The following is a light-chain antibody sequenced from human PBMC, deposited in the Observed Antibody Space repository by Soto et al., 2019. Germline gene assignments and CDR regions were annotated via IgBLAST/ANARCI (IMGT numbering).Light chain of an antibody. J-gene: IGLJ2*01. CDR2: EVS. CDR3: CSYAGTSALV. CDR1: NSDIGSYNL. Sequence: QSALTQPASVSGSPGQSITISCTGTNSDIGSYNLVSWYQQHPGKAPKLMIYEVSKRPSGLSNRFSGSKSGNTASLTISGVLAEDGADYYCCSYAGTSALVFGGGTKVTVL. V-gene: IGLV2-23*02.